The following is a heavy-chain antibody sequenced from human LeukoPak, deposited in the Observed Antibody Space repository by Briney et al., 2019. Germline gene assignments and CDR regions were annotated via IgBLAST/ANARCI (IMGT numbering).Heavy chain of an antibody. CDR3: ARTQLWRGILDY. CDR2: IYSGGRT. D-gene: IGHD3-16*01. J-gene: IGHJ4*02. V-gene: IGHV3-53*01. CDR1: GFIVSSNY. Sequence: PGGSLRLSCAASGFIVSSNYMSWVRQAPGKGLEWVSIIYSGGRTYYADSVKGRFTISRDNSKNTLYLQMNSLRAEDTAVYYCARTQLWRGILDYWGQGTLVTVSS.